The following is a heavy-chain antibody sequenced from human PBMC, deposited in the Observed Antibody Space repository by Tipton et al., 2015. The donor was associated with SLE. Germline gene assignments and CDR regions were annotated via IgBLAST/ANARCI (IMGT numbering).Heavy chain of an antibody. Sequence: QLVQSGAEVKKPGASVKVSCKASGFTFTHYGFSWVRQAPGQGLEWVGWIGAYNGKTYYAQKFQDRLTMTTDTSTNTAYMELRSLRSDDTAVYYCARSLDYASGSRGIPADFDIWGHGTMVTVSS. CDR1: GFTFTHYG. J-gene: IGHJ3*02. D-gene: IGHD3-10*01. CDR3: ARSLDYASGSRGIPADFDI. CDR2: IGAYNGKT. V-gene: IGHV1-18*01.